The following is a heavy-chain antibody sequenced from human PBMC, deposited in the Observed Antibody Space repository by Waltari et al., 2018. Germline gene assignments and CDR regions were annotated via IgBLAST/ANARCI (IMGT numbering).Heavy chain of an antibody. V-gene: IGHV3-48*01. CDR3: ARSKGGSYYDY. CDR2: ISSSSSTI. CDR1: GFPFSSYS. Sequence: EVQLVESGGGLVQPGGSLRLSCAASGFPFSSYSMNWVRQAPGKGLEWVSYISSSSSTIYYADSVKGRFTISRDNAKNSLYLQMNSLRAEDTAVYYCARSKGGSYYDYWGQGTLVTVSS. J-gene: IGHJ4*02. D-gene: IGHD1-26*01.